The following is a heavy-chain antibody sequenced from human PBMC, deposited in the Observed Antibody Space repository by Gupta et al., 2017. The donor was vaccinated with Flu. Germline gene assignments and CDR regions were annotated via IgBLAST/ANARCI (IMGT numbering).Heavy chain of an antibody. CDR3: ARGPLRCSSTSCPFDY. J-gene: IGHJ4*02. Sequence: QVQLQESGPGLVKPSQTLSLTCTVSGGSISSGSYYWSWIRQPAGKGLEWIGRIYTSGSTNYNPSLKSRVTISVDTSKNQFSLKLSSVTAADTAVYYCARGPLRCSSTSCPFDYWGQGTLVTVSS. V-gene: IGHV4-61*02. CDR1: GGSISSGSYY. D-gene: IGHD2-2*01. CDR2: IYTSGST.